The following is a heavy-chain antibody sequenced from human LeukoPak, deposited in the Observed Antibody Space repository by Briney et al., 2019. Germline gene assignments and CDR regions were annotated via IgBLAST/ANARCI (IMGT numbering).Heavy chain of an antibody. Sequence: GGSLRLSCAASGFTFSTFWMHWVRQAPGKGLVWVARINGNGSSIAYADSVKGRFTISRDNAENTLYLQMNSLRAEDTAVYYCATHSSSWYYFDYWGQGTLVTVSS. V-gene: IGHV3-74*03. J-gene: IGHJ4*02. CDR3: ATHSSSWYYFDY. D-gene: IGHD6-13*01. CDR2: INGNGSSI. CDR1: GFTFSTFW.